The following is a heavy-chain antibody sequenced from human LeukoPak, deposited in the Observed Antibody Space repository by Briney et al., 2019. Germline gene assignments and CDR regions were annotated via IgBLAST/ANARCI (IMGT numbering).Heavy chain of an antibody. Sequence: GGSLRLSCAASGFTFSSYAMHWVRQAPGKGLEWVAVVSYDGSNKYYADSVKGRFTISRDNSKNTLYLQMNSLRAEDTAVYYCASDYGAHATYFDYWGQGTLVTVSS. D-gene: IGHD4-17*01. CDR3: ASDYGAHATYFDY. CDR2: VSYDGSNK. J-gene: IGHJ4*02. CDR1: GFTFSSYA. V-gene: IGHV3-30-3*01.